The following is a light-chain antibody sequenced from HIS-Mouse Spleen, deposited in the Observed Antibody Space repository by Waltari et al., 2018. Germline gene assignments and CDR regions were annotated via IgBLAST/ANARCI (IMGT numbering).Light chain of an antibody. J-gene: IGLJ2*01. V-gene: IGLV2-14*03. Sequence: QSALTQPASVSGSPGQSITISCTGTSSDGGGYTYVSWYQQHPGKAPKRMIYDVSSRPSGVSNRFSGSKSGNTASLTISGLQAEDEADYYCRSYTSSSTLVFGGGTKLTVL. CDR2: DVS. CDR3: RSYTSSSTLV. CDR1: SSDGGGYTY.